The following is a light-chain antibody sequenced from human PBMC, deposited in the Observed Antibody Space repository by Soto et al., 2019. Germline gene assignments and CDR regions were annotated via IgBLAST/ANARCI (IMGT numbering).Light chain of an antibody. V-gene: IGLV8-61*01. CDR3: VLYMGSGPWV. CDR2: STN. CDR1: SGSVSTNNY. J-gene: IGLJ3*02. Sequence: QTVVTQEPSFSVSPGGTVTLTCGLSSGSVSTNNYPSWYQQTPGQAPRTLIYSTNTRSSGVPDRFSGSILGNKAALTITGAQADDESDYYCVLYMGSGPWVFGGGTKLTVL.